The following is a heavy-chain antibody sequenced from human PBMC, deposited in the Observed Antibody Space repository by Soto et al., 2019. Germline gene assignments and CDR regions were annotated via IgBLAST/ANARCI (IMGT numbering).Heavy chain of an antibody. CDR3: AGGSTWQYAFDI. J-gene: IGHJ3*02. D-gene: IGHD2-2*01. Sequence: EVQLVESGGGLVKPGGSLRLSCAASGFTFSSYAMNWVRQAPGKGLERVSCISSSSTYLYYADSVKGRFTISRDNAKNALQLQMNSLRVEDTAVYYCAGGSTWQYAFDIWGQGTMVTVSS. CDR2: ISSSSTYL. CDR1: GFTFSSYA. V-gene: IGHV3-21*01.